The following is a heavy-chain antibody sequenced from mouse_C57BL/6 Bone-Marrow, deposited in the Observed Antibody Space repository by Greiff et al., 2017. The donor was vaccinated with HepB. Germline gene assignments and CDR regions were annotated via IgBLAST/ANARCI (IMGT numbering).Heavy chain of an antibody. J-gene: IGHJ2*01. CDR2: IYPGGGYT. V-gene: IGHV1-63*01. D-gene: IGHD2-1*01. CDR3: AIYYGNYFDY. Sequence: VQLQQSGAELVRPGPSVKMSCKASGYTFTNYWIGWAKQRPGHGLEWIGDIYPGGGYTNYNEKFKGKATLTADKSSSTAYMQFSSLTSEDSAIYYCAIYYGNYFDYWGQGTTLTVSS. CDR1: GYTFTNYW.